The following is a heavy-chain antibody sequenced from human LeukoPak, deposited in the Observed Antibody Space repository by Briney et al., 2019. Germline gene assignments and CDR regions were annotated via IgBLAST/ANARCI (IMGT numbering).Heavy chain of an antibody. D-gene: IGHD6-13*01. CDR3: ARQNPAAEGQGLDH. CDR1: GGSISSYC. J-gene: IGHJ1*01. V-gene: IGHV4-59*08. CDR2: IYHTGTT. Sequence: SETLSLTCTVSGGSISSYCWSWSRQPPGKGLDWIGYIYHTGTTNYNPSLKSRVTMSVDTSKNQFSLKLSSVTAADTAVYYSARQNPAAEGQGLDHWGQGALVTVSS.